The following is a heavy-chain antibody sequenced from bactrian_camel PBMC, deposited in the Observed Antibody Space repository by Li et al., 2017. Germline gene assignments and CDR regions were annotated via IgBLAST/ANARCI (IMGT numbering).Heavy chain of an antibody. CDR3: AASMTTYGGYGPLSTYEYNY. CDR1: GFAEATFC. V-gene: IGHV3S1*01. J-gene: IGHJ4*01. D-gene: IGHD4*01. CDR2: INHDGAT. Sequence: QVQLVESGEGSVQPGGSLILSCRSDGFAEATFCMAWLRQAPGKDREGIATINHDGATSYAESVKGRFTISTNNAKNFLYLQMNDMKTEDTAIYYCAASMTTYGGYGPLSTYEYNYWSQGTQVTVS.